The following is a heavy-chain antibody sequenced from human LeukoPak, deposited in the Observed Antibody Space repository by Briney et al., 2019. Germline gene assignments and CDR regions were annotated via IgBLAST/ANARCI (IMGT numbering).Heavy chain of an antibody. CDR3: ARVLGYYDSSGYYYSGN. Sequence: ASVKVSCKASGYTFTSYGISWVRQAPGQGLEWMGWISAYNGNTNYAQKLQGRVTMTTDTSTSTAYMELRSLRSDDTAVYYCARVLGYYDSSGYYYSGNWGQGTLATVSS. V-gene: IGHV1-18*01. CDR2: ISAYNGNT. CDR1: GYTFTSYG. J-gene: IGHJ4*02. D-gene: IGHD3-22*01.